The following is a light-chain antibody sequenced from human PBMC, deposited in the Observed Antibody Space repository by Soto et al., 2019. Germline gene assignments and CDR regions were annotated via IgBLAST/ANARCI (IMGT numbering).Light chain of an antibody. CDR1: QAIGGM. V-gene: IGKV1-12*01. J-gene: IGKJ1*01. Sequence: DIQLTHFPSSVPASVRDRITITCGAGQAIGGMFAWFQQKKGKAPQYLIQAASILQSGVPSRISGSGSATELIITINNMKHEDVVSYFCLQLYSSARTFGPGTQVDIK. CDR2: AAS. CDR3: LQLYSSART.